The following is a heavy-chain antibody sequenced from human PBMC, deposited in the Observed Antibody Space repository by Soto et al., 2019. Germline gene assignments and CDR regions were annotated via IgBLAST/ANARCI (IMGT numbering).Heavy chain of an antibody. CDR3: ARGPTGWYGFDY. CDR2: LSRDGSSA. V-gene: IGHV3-74*01. J-gene: IGHJ4*02. Sequence: VQLVESGGVLVQPGGSLRLSCAASGFSFSTNWMHWVRQVPGKGLVWVSRLSRDGSSANYADSVKGRFTISRDNAKNTLYLQMNSLTAEDTAIYYCARGPTGWYGFDYWGQGTLVTVSS. D-gene: IGHD6-19*01. CDR1: GFSFSTNW.